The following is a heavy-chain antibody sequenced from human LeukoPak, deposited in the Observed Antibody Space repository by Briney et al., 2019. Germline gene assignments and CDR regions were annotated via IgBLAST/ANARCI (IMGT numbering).Heavy chain of an antibody. CDR1: VFCFSTYS. Sequence: GGALRLSCAASVFCFSTYSARWFRQAPGRGREWGSFIDARSTSIYYADSVSGRFTISRDSAKNSLYLQINSLRDEDKAVYYCARDRGYCSGGSCYRYSDYWGQGTLVTVSS. CDR3: ARDRGYCSGGSCYRYSDY. D-gene: IGHD2-15*01. J-gene: IGHJ4*02. CDR2: IDARSTSI. V-gene: IGHV3-48*02.